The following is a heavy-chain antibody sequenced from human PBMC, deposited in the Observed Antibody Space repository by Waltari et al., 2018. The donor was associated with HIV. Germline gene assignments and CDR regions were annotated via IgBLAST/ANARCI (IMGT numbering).Heavy chain of an antibody. CDR2: INQDGSEK. CDR1: GFIFSNSW. J-gene: IGHJ3*02. CDR3: AGEMPTIIGDAFDI. Sequence: EVQLVESGGGLVQPGGSLRLYCAAAGFIFSNSWLNWVRQAPGKGLEWVANINQDGSEKYYVDSVKGRFTISRDNAKNSLYLQMNNLRAEDTAVYYCAGEMPTIIGDAFDICGQGTMVTISS. D-gene: IGHD3-16*02. V-gene: IGHV3-7*01.